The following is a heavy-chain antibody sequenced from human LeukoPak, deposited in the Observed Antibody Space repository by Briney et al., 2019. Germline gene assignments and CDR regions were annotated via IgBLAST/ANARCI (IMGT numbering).Heavy chain of an antibody. CDR1: GFTFSSYS. J-gene: IGHJ4*02. CDR2: ISSSSSTI. CDR3: AREPSTVTTERVYYFDY. D-gene: IGHD4-17*01. Sequence: GGSLRLSCAASGFTFSSYSMNWVRQAPGKGLEWVSYISSSSSTIYYADSVKGRFTISRDNAKNSLYLQMNSLRAEDTAVYYCAREPSTVTTERVYYFDYWGQGTLVTVSS. V-gene: IGHV3-48*04.